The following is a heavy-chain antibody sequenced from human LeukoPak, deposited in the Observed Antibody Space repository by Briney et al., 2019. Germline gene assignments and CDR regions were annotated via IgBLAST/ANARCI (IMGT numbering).Heavy chain of an antibody. D-gene: IGHD6-19*01. CDR3: SGIAVAGIH. V-gene: IGHV3-30*02. J-gene: IGHJ4*02. CDR1: GFTFSGYG. CDR2: IRYDESNK. Sequence: PGGSLRLSCAASGFTFSGYGMHWVRQAPGKGLEWVAFIRYDESNKYYADSVKGRFTISRDNSKNTLYLQMNSLRTEDTAVYYCSGIAVAGIHWGQGTLVTVSS.